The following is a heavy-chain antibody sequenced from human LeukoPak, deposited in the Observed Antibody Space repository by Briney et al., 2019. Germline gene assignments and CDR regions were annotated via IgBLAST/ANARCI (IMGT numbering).Heavy chain of an antibody. Sequence: PGGSLRLSCAASGFTFSSYSMNWVRQAPGKGLEWVSYISSSSSTIYYTDSVKGRFTISRDNAKNSLHLQMNSLRAEDTAVYYCARDTIFGVVIMEYYMDVWGKGTTVTVSS. CDR3: ARDTIFGVVIMEYYMDV. V-gene: IGHV3-48*01. J-gene: IGHJ6*03. D-gene: IGHD3-3*01. CDR1: GFTFSSYS. CDR2: ISSSSSTI.